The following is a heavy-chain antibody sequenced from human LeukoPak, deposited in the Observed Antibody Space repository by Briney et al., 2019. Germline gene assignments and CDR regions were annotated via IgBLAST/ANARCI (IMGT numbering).Heavy chain of an antibody. J-gene: IGHJ5*02. V-gene: IGHV5-51*01. CDR3: ARRSGSYSNWFDP. Sequence: GESLKISFQGSGYSFTNYWIGWVRQMLGKGLEWMGIIYPGDSDTRYSPSFQGQVTISADKSISTAYLQWSSLKASDTAMYYCARRSGSYSNWFDPWGQGTLVTVSS. D-gene: IGHD3-10*01. CDR1: GYSFTNYW. CDR2: IYPGDSDT.